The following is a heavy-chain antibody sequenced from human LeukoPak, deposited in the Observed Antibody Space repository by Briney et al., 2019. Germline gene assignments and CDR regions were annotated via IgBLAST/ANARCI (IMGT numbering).Heavy chain of an antibody. CDR3: ARDVVAARGSFDY. Sequence: SETLSLTCTVSGGSISSYYWSWIRQPPGKGLEYIGYIYYSGYTNYNPSLKSRVTISVDTSKNQFSLKLSSVTAADTAVYYCARDVVAARGSFDYWGQGTLVTVSS. CDR1: GGSISSYY. D-gene: IGHD2-2*01. CDR2: IYYSGYT. V-gene: IGHV4-59*01. J-gene: IGHJ4*02.